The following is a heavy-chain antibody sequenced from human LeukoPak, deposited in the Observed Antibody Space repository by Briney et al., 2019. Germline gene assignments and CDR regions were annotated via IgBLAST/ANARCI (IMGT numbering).Heavy chain of an antibody. J-gene: IGHJ4*02. Sequence: PSETLSLTCTVSGGSISSGGYDWSWIRPHPGKGLEWIGYIYYSGSTYYNPSLKSRVTISVDTSKNQFSLKLSSVTAADTAVYYCARGRGSYYDILTGYYSLYCFDYWGEGTQVTVSS. CDR2: IYYSGST. D-gene: IGHD3-9*01. CDR1: GGSISSGGYD. CDR3: ARGRGSYYDILTGYYSLYCFDY. V-gene: IGHV4-31*03.